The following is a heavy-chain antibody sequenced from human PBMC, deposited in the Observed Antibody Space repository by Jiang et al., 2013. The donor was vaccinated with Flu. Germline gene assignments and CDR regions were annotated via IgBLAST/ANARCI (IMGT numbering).Heavy chain of an antibody. V-gene: IGHV2-5*02. D-gene: IGHD3-10*01. CDR1: SLSTSGVG. CDR2: FIGMIDK. CDR3: ARVYGSGSYPYDY. J-gene: IGHJ4*02. Sequence: SLSTSGVGXGWIRQPPGKALDGLHSFIGMIDKRYSPSLKSRLTITKDTSKNQVVLTMTNMDPVDTATYYCARVYGSGSYPYDYWGQ.